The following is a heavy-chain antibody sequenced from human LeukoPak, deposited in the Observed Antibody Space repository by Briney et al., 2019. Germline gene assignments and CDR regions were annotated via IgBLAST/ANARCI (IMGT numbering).Heavy chain of an antibody. Sequence: ASVKVSCKASGYTFTSYGISWVRQAPGQGLEWMGWISAYIGNTNYAQKLQGRVTMTTDTSTSTAYMELRSLRSDDTAVYYCARDRLGYYGSGSYSPLDYWGQGTLVTVSS. D-gene: IGHD3-10*01. V-gene: IGHV1-18*01. CDR3: ARDRLGYYGSGSYSPLDY. CDR1: GYTFTSYG. J-gene: IGHJ4*02. CDR2: ISAYIGNT.